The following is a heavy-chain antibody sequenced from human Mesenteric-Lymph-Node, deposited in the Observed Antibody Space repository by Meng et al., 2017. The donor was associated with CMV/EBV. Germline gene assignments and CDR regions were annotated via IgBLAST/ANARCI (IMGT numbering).Heavy chain of an antibody. V-gene: IGHV1-2*02. CDR2: INSNSGGT. D-gene: IGHD2-8*01. J-gene: IGHJ4*02. CDR1: GYTFTGNY. Sequence: SGYTFTGNYLHWVRQAPGQGLEWMGWINSNSGGTKYAQKFQGRVTMTRDTSISTAYMELSSLRSDDTAVYYCARVGYCAKGVCYNFDYWGQGTLVTVSS. CDR3: ARVGYCAKGVCYNFDY.